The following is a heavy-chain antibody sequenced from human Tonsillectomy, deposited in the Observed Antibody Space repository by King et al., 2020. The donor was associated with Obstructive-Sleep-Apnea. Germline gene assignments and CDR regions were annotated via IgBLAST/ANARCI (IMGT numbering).Heavy chain of an antibody. CDR3: AKHAYYYGAGSSLNWFDP. V-gene: IGHV3-30*02. CDR2: IRYDGSNK. D-gene: IGHD3-10*01. Sequence: QLVQSGGGVVQPGGSLRLSCGTSGFTFSSYGMHWVRQASGKGPEWVAFIRYDGSNKYYADSVKGRFTISRDNSKNTLFLQMNSLRAEDTAVYHCAKHAYYYGAGSSLNWFDPWGQGTLVTVSS. CDR1: GFTFSSYG. J-gene: IGHJ5*02.